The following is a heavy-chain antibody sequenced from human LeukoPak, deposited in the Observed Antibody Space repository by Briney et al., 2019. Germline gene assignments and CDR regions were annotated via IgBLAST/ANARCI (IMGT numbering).Heavy chain of an antibody. V-gene: IGHV4-59*01. Sequence: PSETLSLTCAVYGGSFSGYYWSWIRQPPGNTLEWIGYIYYSGNTYYNPSLESRVTISLDTSKNQISLKLNSVTAADAAVYFCARGRPESYFDLWGQGTLVSVSS. CDR1: GGSFSGYY. CDR3: ARGRPESYFDL. J-gene: IGHJ4*02. CDR2: IYYSGNT.